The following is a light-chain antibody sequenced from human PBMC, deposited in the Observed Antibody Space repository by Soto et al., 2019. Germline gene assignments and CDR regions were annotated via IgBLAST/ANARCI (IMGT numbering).Light chain of an antibody. CDR3: QHYGTSAL. J-gene: IGKJ3*01. CDR1: QSVSSSY. Sequence: EIVLTQSPGTLSLSPGERATLSCRASQSVSSSYLAWYQQKPGQAPRLLIYGASSRATGIPDRFSVSGFRTDFTLTISRLEPEDFAVYYWQHYGTSALFGPGTKVDIK. CDR2: GAS. V-gene: IGKV3-20*01.